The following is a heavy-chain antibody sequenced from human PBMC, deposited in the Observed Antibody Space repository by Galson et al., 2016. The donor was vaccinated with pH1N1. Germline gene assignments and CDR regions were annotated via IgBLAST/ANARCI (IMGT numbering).Heavy chain of an antibody. CDR2: MYTSGTT. CDR3: ARDRVALTGIFDY. D-gene: IGHD3-10*01. V-gene: IGHV4-61*02. CDR1: GGSISSSIYY. Sequence: LSLTCTVSGGSISSSIYYWNWIRQPAGKGLEWIGRMYTSGTTTYNPSLESRVPISVDTSKNQFSLRLSSVTAADTAVYFCARDRVALTGIFDYWGQGALVTVSS. J-gene: IGHJ4*02.